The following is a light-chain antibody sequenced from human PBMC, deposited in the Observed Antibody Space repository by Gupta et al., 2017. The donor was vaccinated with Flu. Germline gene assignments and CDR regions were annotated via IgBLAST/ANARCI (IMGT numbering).Light chain of an antibody. CDR3: AAWDDSLNGWV. CDR1: SSNSGSHT. V-gene: IGLV1-44*01. Sequence: SVLTQPPSASGTPGQRVTISCSGSSSNSGSHTVTWYQQLSGAAPKLLIYNNNQRPSGVPDRFSGSKSGTSASLAISGLQSEDEADYHCAAWDDSLNGWVFGGGTKLTVL. J-gene: IGLJ3*02. CDR2: NNN.